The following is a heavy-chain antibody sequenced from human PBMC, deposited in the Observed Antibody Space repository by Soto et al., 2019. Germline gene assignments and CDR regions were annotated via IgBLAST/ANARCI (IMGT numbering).Heavy chain of an antibody. J-gene: IGHJ6*02. D-gene: IGHD3-10*01. CDR3: VSQMPGEYDMDV. CDR1: GYIFTNHW. V-gene: IGHV5-51*01. CDR2: MQPGDSVI. Sequence: EVQLVQSGAEVKKPGESLKVSCQASGYIFTNHWIGWVRQMPGKGLEWMGTMQPGDSVIMYSPSFQGQVTISADKSITTAYLQWGSLRDSDSAIYYCVSQMPGEYDMDVWGQGTTVTVSS.